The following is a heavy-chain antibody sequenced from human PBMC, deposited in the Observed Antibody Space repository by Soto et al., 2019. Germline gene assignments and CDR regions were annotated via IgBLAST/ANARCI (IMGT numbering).Heavy chain of an antibody. CDR2: ISYDGSNK. J-gene: IGHJ4*02. D-gene: IGHD1-26*01. Sequence: PGGSLRLSCAASGFTFSSYAMHWVRQAPGKGLEWVAVISYDGSNKYYADSVKGRFTISRDNSKNTLYLQMNSLRAEDTAVYYCARDEHSGEGNFDYWGQGTLVTVSS. CDR3: ARDEHSGEGNFDY. CDR1: GFTFSSYA. V-gene: IGHV3-30-3*01.